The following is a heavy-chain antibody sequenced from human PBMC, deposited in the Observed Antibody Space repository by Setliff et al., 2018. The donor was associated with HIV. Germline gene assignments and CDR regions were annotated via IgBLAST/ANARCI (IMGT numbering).Heavy chain of an antibody. CDR1: GGSISSSSYY. Sequence: PSETLSLTCTVSGGSISSSSYYWGWIRQPPGKGLEWIGEIYHTGSTNYNPSLKSRVTISVDTSKNQFSLKLSSVTAADTAVYYCAGSGVVITTLDAFDIWGQGTMVTVSS. CDR2: IYHTGST. CDR3: AGSGVVITTLDAFDI. J-gene: IGHJ3*02. D-gene: IGHD3-22*01. V-gene: IGHV4-39*07.